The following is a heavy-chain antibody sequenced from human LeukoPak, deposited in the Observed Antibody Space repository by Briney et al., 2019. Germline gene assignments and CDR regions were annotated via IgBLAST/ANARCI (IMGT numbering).Heavy chain of an antibody. CDR1: GFTLSSYA. D-gene: IGHD2-2*02. CDR3: ARGWGYCSSTSCYTYWFDP. CDR2: INHSGST. V-gene: IGHV4-34*01. J-gene: IGHJ5*02. Sequence: RAGGSLRLSCAASGFTLSSYAMSWVRQPPGKGLEWIGEINHSGSTNYNPSLKSRVTISVDTSKNQFSLKLSSVTAADTAVYYCARGWGYCSSTSCYTYWFDPWGQGTLVTVSS.